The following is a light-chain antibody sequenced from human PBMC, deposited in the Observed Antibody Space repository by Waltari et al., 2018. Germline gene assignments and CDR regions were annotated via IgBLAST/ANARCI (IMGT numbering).Light chain of an antibody. CDR1: SSAIGSYNF. J-gene: IGLJ1*01. CDR3: YSYAGSDTHV. V-gene: IGLV2-23*01. CDR2: EGS. Sequence: QSALTQPASVSGSPGQSIPISCIGTSSAIGSYNFFSWYQQRPGEAPKRMIFEGSKRPSGVSFRFSGSKAGNTASLTISGLQAEDEADYYCYSYAGSDTHVFGTGTQVTVL.